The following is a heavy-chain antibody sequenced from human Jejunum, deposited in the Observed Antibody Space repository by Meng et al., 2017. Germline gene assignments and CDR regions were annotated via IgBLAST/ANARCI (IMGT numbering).Heavy chain of an antibody. CDR1: GLKFDDAW. Sequence: GESLKISCVVSGLKFDDAWMNWVRQAPGKGLEWVGRIKSYSSGGTIDYAAPVKGRFTISRDDSKNTIYLQMNSLKIEDTAVYYCTHSGTVFGHFHHWGQGKLVNGAS. V-gene: IGHV3-15*01. J-gene: IGHJ1*01. D-gene: IGHD1-26*01. CDR2: IKSYSSGGTI. CDR3: THSGTVFGHFHH.